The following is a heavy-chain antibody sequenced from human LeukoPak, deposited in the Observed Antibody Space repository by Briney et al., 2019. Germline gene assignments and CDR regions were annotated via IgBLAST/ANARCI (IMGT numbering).Heavy chain of an antibody. V-gene: IGHV4-59*12. CDR2: IYHSGST. Sequence: SETLSLTCTVSGGSISSYYWSWIRQPPGKGLEWIGEIYHSGSTNYNPSLKSRVTISVDKSKNQFSPKLSSVTAADTAVYYCARVGNEYDSLDYWGQGTLVTVSS. D-gene: IGHD3-22*01. J-gene: IGHJ4*02. CDR3: ARVGNEYDSLDY. CDR1: GGSISSYY.